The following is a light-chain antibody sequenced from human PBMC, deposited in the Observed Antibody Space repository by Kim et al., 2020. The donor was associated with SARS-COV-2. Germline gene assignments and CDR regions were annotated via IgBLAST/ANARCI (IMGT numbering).Light chain of an antibody. CDR1: QGISNY. CDR2: VAS. CDR3: LQNNDYPRA. V-gene: IGKV1-17*03. Sequence: DIQMTQSPSTMSASVGDRVTITCRASQGISNYLAWFQQKPGKVPKRLIYVASSLQSGVPSRFSGSGSGTELSLTISSLQPEDFATYCCLQNNDYPRAFGQRAKVDIK. J-gene: IGKJ1*01.